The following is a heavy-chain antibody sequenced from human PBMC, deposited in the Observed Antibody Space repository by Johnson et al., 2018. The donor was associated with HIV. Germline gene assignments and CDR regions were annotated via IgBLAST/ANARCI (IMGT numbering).Heavy chain of an antibody. Sequence: VQLVESGGGLVQPGGSLRLSCAASGFTFNSYWMNWVRQAPGKGLEWVANIKQDDSEKYYVDSVKDRFTISRDNAKNSLYLPMNSLRAEYTAVYYCARASYVDAFDIWGQGTMVTVSS. J-gene: IGHJ3*02. V-gene: IGHV3-7*03. D-gene: IGHD1-26*01. CDR3: ARASYVDAFDI. CDR1: GFTFNSYW. CDR2: IKQDDSEK.